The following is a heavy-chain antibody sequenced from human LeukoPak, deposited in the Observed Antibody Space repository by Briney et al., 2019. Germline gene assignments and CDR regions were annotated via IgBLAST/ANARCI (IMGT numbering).Heavy chain of an antibody. CDR3: ASFKTGYSDY. V-gene: IGHV4-39*01. J-gene: IGHJ4*02. CDR2: IYYSGST. Sequence: SETLSLTFTVSGGSISSSSYYWGWIRQPPGKGLEWIGSIYYSGSTYYNPSLKSRVTISVDTSKNQFSLKLSSVTAADTAVYYCASFKTGYSDYWGQGTLVTVSS. CDR1: GGSISSSSYY. D-gene: IGHD3-9*01.